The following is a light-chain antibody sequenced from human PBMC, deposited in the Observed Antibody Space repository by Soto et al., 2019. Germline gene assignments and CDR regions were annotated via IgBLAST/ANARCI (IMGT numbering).Light chain of an antibody. CDR3: QQTGSFPRT. J-gene: IGKJ1*01. Sequence: DIQMTQSPSSVSASVGDRVTITCRASQGISNWLAWYQQKPGKAPKLLIYAASNLQSGVPSRLSGSGSGTDFSLTISSLQPEDFAAYYCQQTGSFPRTFGQETKVEIK. V-gene: IGKV1-12*01. CDR2: AAS. CDR1: QGISNW.